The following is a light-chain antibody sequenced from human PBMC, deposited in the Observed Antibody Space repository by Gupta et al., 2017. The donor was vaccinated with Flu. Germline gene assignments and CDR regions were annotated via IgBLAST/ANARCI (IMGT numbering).Light chain of an antibody. CDR2: EDT. Sequence: SSELTQPPSLSASPGQTASITCSGDTLGRTFASWYQQKPGQSPVLVIYEDTKRPSGFPERFSGSNSGNTATLTISGTQATDEGAYYCQTWDGSSVVFGGGTNLTVL. V-gene: IGLV3-1*01. CDR3: QTWDGSSVV. CDR1: TLGRTF. J-gene: IGLJ2*01.